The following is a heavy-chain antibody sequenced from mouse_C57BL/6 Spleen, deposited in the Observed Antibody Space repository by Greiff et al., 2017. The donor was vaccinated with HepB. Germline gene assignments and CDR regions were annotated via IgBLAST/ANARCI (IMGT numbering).Heavy chain of an antibody. D-gene: IGHD1-1*01. Sequence: QVQLKQSGPELVKPGASVKISCKASGYAFSSSWMNWVKQRPGKGLEWIGRIYPGDGDTNYNGKFKGKATLTADKSSSTAYMQLSSLTSEDSAVYFCARNYGSQHYYAMDYWGQGTSVTVSS. CDR3: ARNYGSQHYYAMDY. CDR2: IYPGDGDT. J-gene: IGHJ4*01. V-gene: IGHV1-82*01. CDR1: GYAFSSSW.